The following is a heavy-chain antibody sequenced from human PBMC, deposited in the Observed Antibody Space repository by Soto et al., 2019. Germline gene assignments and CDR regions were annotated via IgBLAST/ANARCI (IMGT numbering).Heavy chain of an antibody. J-gene: IGHJ6*02. CDR1: GYSFTSYW. V-gene: IGHV5-51*01. CDR3: ARHSAILTGYYNPTTFYGMGV. CDR2: TSPCPPAT. Sequence: GESRKISCKGSGYSFTSYWNGRVRQMTGKSLEWMRITSPCPPATNSPPSFQGQVTTPADKSISTAYLQWSSLKAPDTAMYYCARHSAILTGYYNPTTFYGMGVWGRGSTVTVSS. D-gene: IGHD3-9*01.